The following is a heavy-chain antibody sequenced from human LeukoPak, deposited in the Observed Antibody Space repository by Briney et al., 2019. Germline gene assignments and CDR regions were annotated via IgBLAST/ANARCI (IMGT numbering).Heavy chain of an antibody. Sequence: GGSLRLSCAASGFTFSSYAMHWVRQAPGKGLEWVAVISYDGGNKYYADSVKGRFTISRDNSKNTLYLQMNSLRAEDTAVYYCARGIGGDQDYWGQGTLVTVSS. V-gene: IGHV3-30-3*01. D-gene: IGHD2-15*01. CDR1: GFTFSSYA. J-gene: IGHJ4*02. CDR2: ISYDGGNK. CDR3: ARGIGGDQDY.